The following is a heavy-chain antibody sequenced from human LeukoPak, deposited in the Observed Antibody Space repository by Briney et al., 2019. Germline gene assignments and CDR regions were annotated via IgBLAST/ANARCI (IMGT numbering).Heavy chain of an antibody. V-gene: IGHV3-30*02. CDR3: AKDREGTTFDN. Sequence: GGSLRLSCAASGFTFSSYNINWVRQAPGKGLEWVAVIWYDGSNKYYADSVKGRFTISRDNSKNTVYLQMNSLRAEDTAVYYCAKDREGTTFDNWGQGTLVTVSS. D-gene: IGHD1-7*01. CDR1: GFTFSSYN. J-gene: IGHJ4*02. CDR2: IWYDGSNK.